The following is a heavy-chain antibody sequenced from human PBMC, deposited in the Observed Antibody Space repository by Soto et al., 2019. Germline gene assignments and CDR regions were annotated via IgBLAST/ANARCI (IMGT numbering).Heavy chain of an antibody. CDR3: ARQEVLLWFGQLSWFAP. Sequence: SGTLSLTCAVSGGSISSGGYSWSWIRQPPGKGLEWIGYIYYSGSTKYNPSLKSRVTMSVDTSKNQFSLKLSSVTAADTAVYYCARQEVLLWFGQLSWFAPWGQGTLVTVSS. CDR1: GGSISSGGYS. J-gene: IGHJ5*02. CDR2: IYYSGST. D-gene: IGHD3-10*01. V-gene: IGHV4-61*08.